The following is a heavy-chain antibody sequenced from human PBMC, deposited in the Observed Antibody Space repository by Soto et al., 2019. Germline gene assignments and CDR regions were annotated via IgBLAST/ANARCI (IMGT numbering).Heavy chain of an antibody. V-gene: IGHV3-11*01. CDR3: ARTVGAGPFGFFDL. CDR2: IGKTGSPI. D-gene: IGHD1-26*01. CDR1: GFTFSDHY. J-gene: IGHJ2*01. Sequence: QVQLVESGGGLVKPGGSLRVSCAASGFTFSDHYMSWIRQAPGKGLEYVSYIGKTGSPIFYGDSVKGRFTVSRDNAKNSLYLQMNSLRDEDTAVYYCARTVGAGPFGFFDLWGRGTLVTVSS.